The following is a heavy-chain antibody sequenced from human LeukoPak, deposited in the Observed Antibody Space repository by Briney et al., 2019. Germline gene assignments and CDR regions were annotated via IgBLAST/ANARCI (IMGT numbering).Heavy chain of an antibody. CDR2: INTDGSYT. CDR3: ARVRHYYDSSGYEVFWFDP. D-gene: IGHD3-22*01. V-gene: IGHV3-74*01. Sequence: GGSLRLSCAASGFTFSTYWMHWVRQTPGKGLVWVSRINTDGSYTSYADSVKGRFTISRDNAKNSLYLQMTSLRAEDTAVYYCARVRHYYDSSGYEVFWFDPWGQGTLVTVSS. J-gene: IGHJ5*02. CDR1: GFTFSTYW.